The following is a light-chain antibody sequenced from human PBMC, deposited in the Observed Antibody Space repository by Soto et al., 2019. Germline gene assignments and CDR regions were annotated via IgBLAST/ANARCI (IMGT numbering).Light chain of an antibody. CDR1: QSVSSSY. CDR2: GAS. Sequence: EIVLTQSPGTLSLSPGERATLSCRASQSVSSSYLAWYQQKPGQAPRLLFYGASSRATVIPDRFSGSASGTDFTLTISRLEPEVVAVYYCQQYGSSPLFGQGTKLEIK. V-gene: IGKV3-20*01. J-gene: IGKJ2*01. CDR3: QQYGSSPL.